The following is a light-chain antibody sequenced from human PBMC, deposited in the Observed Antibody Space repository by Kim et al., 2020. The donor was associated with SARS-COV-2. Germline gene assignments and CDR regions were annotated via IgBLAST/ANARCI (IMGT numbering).Light chain of an antibody. CDR2: AAS. Sequence: INSHLAWYQQKPGKAPKLLIYAASTLQYGVPSRFSGSGSGTEFTLTISSLQPEDTVSYYCQQFNSYPLTFGGGTKVDIK. CDR3: QQFNSYPLT. J-gene: IGKJ4*01. V-gene: IGKV1-9*01. CDR1: INSH.